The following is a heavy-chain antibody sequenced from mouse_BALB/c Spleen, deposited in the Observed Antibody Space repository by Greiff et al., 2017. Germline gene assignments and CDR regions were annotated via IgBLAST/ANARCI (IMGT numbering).Heavy chain of an antibody. V-gene: IGHV1-7*01. J-gene: IGHJ4*01. CDR2: INPSTGYT. CDR1: GYTFTSYW. CDR3: ARVYRYDGYAMDY. D-gene: IGHD2-14*01. Sequence: VQLQQSGAELAKPGASVKMSCKASGYTFTSYWMHWVKQRPGQGLEWIGYINPSTGYTEYNQKFKDKATLTADKSSSTAYMQLSSLTSEDSAVYYCARVYRYDGYAMDYWGQGTSVTVSS.